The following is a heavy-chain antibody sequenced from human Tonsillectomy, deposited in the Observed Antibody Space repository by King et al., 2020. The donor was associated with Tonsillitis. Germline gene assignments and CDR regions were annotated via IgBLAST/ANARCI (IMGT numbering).Heavy chain of an antibody. CDR1: DYTFSIFG. D-gene: IGHD2-2*01. Sequence: QLVQSGAEVKKPGASVKVSCKGSDYTFSIFGMTGVRQAPGQVLEWLGWISIDNGNTTYLQKVQGRVTMTTDTPTSTAYMELRRLRSDATAVYYCAEVLGYCSSSSCYYWFDTWGQGTLVTVSS. CDR3: AEVLGYCSSSSCYYWFDT. V-gene: IGHV1-18*01. J-gene: IGHJ5*02. CDR2: ISIDNGNT.